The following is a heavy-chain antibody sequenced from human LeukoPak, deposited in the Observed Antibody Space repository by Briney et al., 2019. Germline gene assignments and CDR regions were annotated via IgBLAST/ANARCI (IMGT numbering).Heavy chain of an antibody. J-gene: IGHJ4*02. CDR2: ISYHGSNK. CDR3: ATWNSDWEFAY. Sequence: GGSLRLSCAASGFTFSSYGMYWVRQAPGKGLEWVAVISYHGSNKYYADSVKGRFTISRDNSKNTLYLQMSSLRAEDTAVYYCATWNSDWEFAYWGQGTLVSVSS. D-gene: IGHD1/OR15-1a*01. CDR1: GFTFSSYG. V-gene: IGHV3-30*03.